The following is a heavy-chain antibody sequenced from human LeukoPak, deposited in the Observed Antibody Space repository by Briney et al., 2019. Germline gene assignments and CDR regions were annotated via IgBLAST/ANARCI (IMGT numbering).Heavy chain of an antibody. J-gene: IGHJ3*02. Sequence: GRYLRLSWAASGFTFSSYGMHWVRQAPGKGLEWVAVIWYDGSNKYYADSVKGRFTISRDNSKNTLYLQMNSLRAEDTAVYYCARERQWLATDAFDIWGQGTMVTVSS. CDR1: GFTFSSYG. D-gene: IGHD6-19*01. CDR2: IWYDGSNK. CDR3: ARERQWLATDAFDI. V-gene: IGHV3-33*01.